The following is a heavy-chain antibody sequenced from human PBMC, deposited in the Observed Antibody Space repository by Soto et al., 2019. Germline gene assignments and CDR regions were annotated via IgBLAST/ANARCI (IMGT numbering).Heavy chain of an antibody. CDR2: ISSSSSTI. D-gene: IGHD1-26*01. CDR1: GFTFSSYS. V-gene: IGHV3-48*02. Sequence: EVQLVESGGGLVQPGGSLRLSCAASGFTFSSYSMNWVRQAPGKGLEWVSYISSSSSTIYYADSVKGRLTISRDNAKNSLYLQMNSLRDEDTAVYYCASSYGGSYPHYYYYGMDVWGQGTTVTVSS. CDR3: ASSYGGSYPHYYYYGMDV. J-gene: IGHJ6*02.